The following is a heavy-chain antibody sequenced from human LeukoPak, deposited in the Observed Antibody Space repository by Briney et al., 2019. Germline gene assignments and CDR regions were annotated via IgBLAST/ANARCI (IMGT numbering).Heavy chain of an antibody. Sequence: GESLKISCKGSGYSFTSYWIGWVRQMPGKGLEWMGIIYPGDSDTRYSPSSQGQVTISADKSISTAYLQWSSLKASDTAMYYCARRPLACSGGSCYSWFDPWGQGTLVTVSS. CDR3: ARRPLACSGGSCYSWFDP. D-gene: IGHD2-15*01. CDR2: IYPGDSDT. CDR1: GYSFTSYW. J-gene: IGHJ5*02. V-gene: IGHV5-51*01.